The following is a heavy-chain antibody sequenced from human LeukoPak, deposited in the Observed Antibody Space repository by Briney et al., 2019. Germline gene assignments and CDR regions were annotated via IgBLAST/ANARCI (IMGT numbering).Heavy chain of an antibody. D-gene: IGHD2-15*01. Sequence: SETLSLTCAVYNGSLGGDYWSWIRQPPGKGLEWIGEINHSGYTNYNPSLESRVTISVDTSKNQFSLKLSSVTAADSAVYYCARVPRDTYCSGGSCYSTGAFDIWSQGTMVTVSS. CDR1: NGSLGGDY. CDR2: INHSGYT. J-gene: IGHJ3*02. CDR3: ARVPRDTYCSGGSCYSTGAFDI. V-gene: IGHV4-34*01.